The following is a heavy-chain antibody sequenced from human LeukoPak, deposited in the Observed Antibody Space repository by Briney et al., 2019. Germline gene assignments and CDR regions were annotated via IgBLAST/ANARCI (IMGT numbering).Heavy chain of an antibody. Sequence: SETLSLTCTVSGGSISTYYWSWIRQPPGKGLEWIGYIYYSGSTNFGPSLKSRVTISVDTSKNQFSLKLTSVTAADTAVYYCARDSGVLGANFDYWGQGTLVTVSS. CDR1: GGSISTYY. J-gene: IGHJ4*02. V-gene: IGHV4-59*01. CDR3: ARDSGVLGANFDY. CDR2: IYYSGST. D-gene: IGHD1-26*01.